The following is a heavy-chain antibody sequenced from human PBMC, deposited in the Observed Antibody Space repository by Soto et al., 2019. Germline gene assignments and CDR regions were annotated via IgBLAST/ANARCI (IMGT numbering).Heavy chain of an antibody. J-gene: IGHJ6*02. CDR1: GYSFTSYW. CDR2: IYPGDSDT. V-gene: IGHV5-51*01. Sequence: GESLQISCQGSGYSFTSYWSGWVRQTPGKGREWMGIIYPGDSDTRYSPSFQGQVTISADKSISTAYLQWSSLKASDTAMYYCASTSAAGKYYYGMDVWGQGTTGTVSS. CDR3: ASTSAAGKYYYGMDV.